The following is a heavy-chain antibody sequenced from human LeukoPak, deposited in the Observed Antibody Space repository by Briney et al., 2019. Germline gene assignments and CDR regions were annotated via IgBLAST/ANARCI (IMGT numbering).Heavy chain of an antibody. J-gene: IGHJ4*02. D-gene: IGHD4-17*01. V-gene: IGHV3-23*01. Sequence: GGSLRLSFAASGFTFSSYAMTWVRQAPGKGLEWVSAISGPGGAPFYADSVKGRFTISRDNSNNMLYLQMNSLRADDTALYYCAINPGDYDDFDYWGQGTLVTVSS. CDR3: AINPGDYDDFDY. CDR1: GFTFSSYA. CDR2: ISGPGGAP.